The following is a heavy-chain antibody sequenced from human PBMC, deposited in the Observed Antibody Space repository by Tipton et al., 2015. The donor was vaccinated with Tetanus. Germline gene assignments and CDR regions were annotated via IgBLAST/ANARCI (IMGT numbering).Heavy chain of an antibody. CDR1: GGSFSGYY. CDR2: INHSGST. V-gene: IGHV4-34*01. J-gene: IGHJ6*02. D-gene: IGHD3-10*01. Sequence: TLSLTCAVYGGSFSGYYWSWIRQPPGKGLEWIGEINHSGSTNYNPSLKSRVTISVDTSKNQFSLKLSSVTAADTAVYYCAGRWFGESFGGMDVWGQGTTVTVSS. CDR3: AGRWFGESFGGMDV.